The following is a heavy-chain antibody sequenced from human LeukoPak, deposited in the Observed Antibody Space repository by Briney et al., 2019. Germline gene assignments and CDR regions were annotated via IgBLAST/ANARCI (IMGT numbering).Heavy chain of an antibody. V-gene: IGHV3-23*01. Sequence: GGSLRLSCAASGFTFSSYAMSWVRQAPGKGLEWVSTMSGSGGSIYYADSVKGRFTISRDNSKNTLYLQMNTLRAEDTAVYYCARVALLYDSVPDAFDIWGQGTMVTVSS. D-gene: IGHD3-22*01. CDR2: MSGSGGSI. CDR1: GFTFSSYA. CDR3: ARVALLYDSVPDAFDI. J-gene: IGHJ3*02.